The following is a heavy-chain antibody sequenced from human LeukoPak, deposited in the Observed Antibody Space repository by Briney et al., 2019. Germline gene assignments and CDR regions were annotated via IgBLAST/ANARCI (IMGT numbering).Heavy chain of an antibody. Sequence: ASVKVSCKASGYTFTGYYMHWVRQGPGPGLEWMGWINPNSGGRNYAQKFQGRVTMTRDTSISTAYMELSRLRSDDTAVYYCARGGGVVVPADENYYGMDVWGQGTTVTVSS. CDR1: GYTFTGYY. V-gene: IGHV1-2*02. CDR2: INPNSGGR. CDR3: ARGGGVVVPADENYYGMDV. D-gene: IGHD2-2*01. J-gene: IGHJ6*02.